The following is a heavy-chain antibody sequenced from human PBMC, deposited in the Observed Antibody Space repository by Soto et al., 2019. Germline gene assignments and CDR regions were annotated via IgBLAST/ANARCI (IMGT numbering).Heavy chain of an antibody. V-gene: IGHV4-34*01. CDR1: GGSLTGYY. CDR2: VKDGGST. D-gene: IGHD5-12*01. Sequence: QVQLQQWGAGLLKPSETLSLTCTVNGGSLTGYYWSWIRQPPGKGLEWIGEVKDGGSTNYSPSLRGRVSISADTSKNHFSLRLNSETAAETALYFCARGQEGIVATHWDQGALVTVS. CDR3: ARGQEGIVATH. J-gene: IGHJ4*02.